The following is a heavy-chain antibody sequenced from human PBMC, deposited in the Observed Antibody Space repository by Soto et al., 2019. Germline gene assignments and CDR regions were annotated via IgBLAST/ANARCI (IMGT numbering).Heavy chain of an antibody. CDR1: GFTFSTYT. J-gene: IGHJ4*02. V-gene: IGHV3-23*01. CDR2: ISGSGGSP. D-gene: IGHD2-2*01. CDR3: AKARCSTTNCYVPDY. Sequence: HPGGSLRLSCAASGFTFSTYTMSWVRQAPGKGLEWVSAISGSGGSPSYADSVQGRFTISRDNPKNTLYLQMNSLRAEDTAMYYCAKARCSTTNCYVPDYWGQGTLVTVSS.